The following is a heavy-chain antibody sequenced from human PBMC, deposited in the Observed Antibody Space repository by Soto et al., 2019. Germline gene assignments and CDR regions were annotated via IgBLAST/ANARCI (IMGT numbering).Heavy chain of an antibody. CDR1: GGTFSSHA. Sequence: QVQLVQSGAEVKKPWSSVKVSCKASGGTFSSHAISWLRQAPGQGLEWMGGITPIFGTANYAQKFQGRVKITADKVTAKDYMELRSLTSEDRAVYYGVRGEDFDYYYGVDVWGQGTTVTVS. CDR3: VRGEDFDYYYGVDV. J-gene: IGHJ6*02. D-gene: IGHD2-15*01. CDR2: ITPIFGTA. V-gene: IGHV1-69*06.